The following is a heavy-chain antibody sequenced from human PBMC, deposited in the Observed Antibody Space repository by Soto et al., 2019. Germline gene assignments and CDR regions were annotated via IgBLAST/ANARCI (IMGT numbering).Heavy chain of an antibody. V-gene: IGHV5-10-1*01. J-gene: IGHJ6*02. Sequence: PGESLKISCKGSGYSFTNYWISWVRQMPGKGLERMGRIDPSDSYIKYSPSFQGHVTISADNSISTAYLQWSSLKASDTAMYYCARHDCSSTRCYNFGMDVWGQGTTVTVSS. D-gene: IGHD2-2*02. CDR1: GYSFTNYW. CDR2: IDPSDSYI. CDR3: ARHDCSSTRCYNFGMDV.